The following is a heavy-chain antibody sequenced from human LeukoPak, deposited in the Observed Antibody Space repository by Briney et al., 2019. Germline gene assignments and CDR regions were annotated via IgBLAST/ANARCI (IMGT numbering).Heavy chain of an antibody. CDR2: INHGGGT. D-gene: IGHD4-17*01. CDR3: ARGEDGTGDYRPTYFDS. Sequence: PSETLSLTCAVYGGSFSDYFWNWIRQPPGKGLEWIGEINHGGGTRYNPSLKSRATISVDTSKKQFSLNLTSVTAADTAVYYCARGEDGTGDYRPTYFDSWGQGTLVTVSS. J-gene: IGHJ4*02. V-gene: IGHV4-34*01. CDR1: GGSFSDYF.